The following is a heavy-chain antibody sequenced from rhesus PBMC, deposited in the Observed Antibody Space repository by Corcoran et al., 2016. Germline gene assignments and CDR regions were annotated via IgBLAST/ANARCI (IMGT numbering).Heavy chain of an antibody. CDR2: IYGSGSST. D-gene: IGHD2-21*01. CDR3: ARGGGTGTRTSQKFDY. J-gene: IGHJ4*01. Sequence: QLQLQESGPGLVKPSETLSVTCAVSGGSISSSYWSWIRQAPGKGLEWIGYIYGSGSSTNYNPSLKSRVTLSVDTSKNQLSLKLSSVTTADTAVYYCARGGGTGTRTSQKFDYWGQGVLVTVSS. CDR1: GGSISSSY. V-gene: IGHV4-169*01.